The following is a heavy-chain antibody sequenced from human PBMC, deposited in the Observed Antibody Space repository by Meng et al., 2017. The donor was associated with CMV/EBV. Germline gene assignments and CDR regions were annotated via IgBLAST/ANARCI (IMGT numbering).Heavy chain of an antibody. V-gene: IGHV4-61*01. CDR1: GGSVSSGSYY. J-gene: IGHJ6*02. CDR3: VRHIIVVPGRGYGVDV. CDR2: IYYSGST. D-gene: IGHD2-15*01. Sequence: GSLRLSCTVSGGSVSSGSYYWSWIRQPPGKGLEWIGYIYYSGSTNYNPSLKSRVTISVDTSKNQFSLKLSSVTAADTATYYCVRHIIVVPGRGYGVDVWGQGTTVTVSS.